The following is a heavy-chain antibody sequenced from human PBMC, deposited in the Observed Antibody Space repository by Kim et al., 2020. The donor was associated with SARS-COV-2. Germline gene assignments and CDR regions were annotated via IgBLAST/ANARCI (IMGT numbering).Heavy chain of an antibody. CDR2: IYPGDSDT. J-gene: IGHJ4*02. Sequence: GESLKISCKGSGYSFTSYWIGWVRQMPGKGLEWMGIIYPGDSDTRYSPSFQGQVTISADKSIITAYLQWSSLKASDTAMYYCARHLPVDGYNEMVDYWGQGTLVTVSS. CDR1: GYSFTSYW. CDR3: ARHLPVDGYNEMVDY. V-gene: IGHV5-51*01. D-gene: IGHD5-12*01.